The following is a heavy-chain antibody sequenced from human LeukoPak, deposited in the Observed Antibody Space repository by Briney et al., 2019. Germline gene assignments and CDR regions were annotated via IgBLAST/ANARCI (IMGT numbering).Heavy chain of an antibody. CDR2: INNSSSYI. CDR3: ARVSI. CDR1: GFTFSAYS. V-gene: IGHV3-21*01. D-gene: IGHD3-3*02. Sequence: GGSLRLSCAASGFTFSAYSMHWVRQAPGKGLEWVSSINNSSSYIYYADSVKGRFTISRDNAKNSLYLQMNSLRAEDTAVYYCARVSIWGQGTMATVSS. J-gene: IGHJ3*02.